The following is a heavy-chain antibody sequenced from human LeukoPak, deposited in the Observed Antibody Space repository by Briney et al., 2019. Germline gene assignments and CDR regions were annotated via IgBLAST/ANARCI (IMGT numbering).Heavy chain of an antibody. Sequence: SETLSLTCTVSGGSISSYYWSWIRQPPGKGLEWIGYIYYSGSTNYNPSLKSRVTIPVDTSKNQFSLKLSSVTAADTAVYYCARVHYDFWSGYYLDYWGQGTLVTVSS. CDR2: IYYSGST. J-gene: IGHJ4*02. D-gene: IGHD3-3*01. V-gene: IGHV4-59*01. CDR1: GGSISSYY. CDR3: ARVHYDFWSGYYLDY.